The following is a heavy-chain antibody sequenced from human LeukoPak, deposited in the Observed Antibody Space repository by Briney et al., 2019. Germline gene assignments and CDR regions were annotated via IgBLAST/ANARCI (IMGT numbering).Heavy chain of an antibody. CDR1: GVSISSYY. V-gene: IGHV4-59*08. CDR3: ARHSICFDP. J-gene: IGHJ5*02. CDR2: ISYSGST. Sequence: SETLSLTCTGSGVSISSYYWSWIRQPPGKGLEWIGYISYSGSTNYNPSLKSRVTISVDKSKNQISLKLTSVTAADTAVYYCARHSICFDPWGQGTLVTVSS.